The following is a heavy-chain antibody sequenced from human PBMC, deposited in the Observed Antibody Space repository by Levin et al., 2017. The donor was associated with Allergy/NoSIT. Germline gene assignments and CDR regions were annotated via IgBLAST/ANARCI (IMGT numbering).Heavy chain of an antibody. CDR2: ISYDGSDK. CDR1: GFTFSSYA. D-gene: IGHD1-14*01. CDR3: AKEGPGRDFDY. J-gene: IGHJ4*02. V-gene: IGHV3-30*18. Sequence: PGGSLRLSCAASGFTFSSYAMHWVRQAPGKGLEWVAFISYDGSDKYYADSVKGRFTISRDDSKNTLYLQMYSLRAEDTAAYYCAKEGPGRDFDYWGQGTLVAVSS.